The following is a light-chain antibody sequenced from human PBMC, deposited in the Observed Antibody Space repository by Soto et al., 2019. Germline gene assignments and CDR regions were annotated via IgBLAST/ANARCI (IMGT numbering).Light chain of an antibody. Sequence: DIQMTQSPSTLSAFVGDRVTINCRASQSISSWVAWYQQKPGKAPKLLIYDAFSLESGVPSRFSGSGFGTEFTLTISSLQPDDFATYYCQQYNSPAITFGGGTKVEIK. CDR1: QSISSW. CDR3: QQYNSPAIT. J-gene: IGKJ4*01. V-gene: IGKV1-5*01. CDR2: DAF.